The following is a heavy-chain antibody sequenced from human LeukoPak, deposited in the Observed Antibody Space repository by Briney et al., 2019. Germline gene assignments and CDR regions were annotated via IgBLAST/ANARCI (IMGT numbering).Heavy chain of an antibody. CDR1: GFTFSSYG. D-gene: IGHD5-18*01. V-gene: IGHV3-33*06. CDR2: IWYDGSNK. CDR3: AKASFPALTAMVPYYYGMDV. J-gene: IGHJ6*02. Sequence: GGSLRLSCAASGFTFSSYGMHWVRQAPGKGLEWVAVIWYDGSNKYYADSVKGRFTISRDNSKNTLYLQMNSLRAEDTAVYYCAKASFPALTAMVPYYYGMDVWGQGTTVTVSS.